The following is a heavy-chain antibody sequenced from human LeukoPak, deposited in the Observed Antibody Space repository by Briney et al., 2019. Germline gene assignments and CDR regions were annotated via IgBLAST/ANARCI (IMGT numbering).Heavy chain of an antibody. CDR3: AKGPLYYYGDNAWFGP. J-gene: IGHJ5*02. Sequence: PGGSLRLSCAASGFTFSSYAMSWVRQAPGKGLEWVSAISGSGGSTYYADSVKGRFTISRDNSKNTLYLQMNSLRAEDTAVYYCAKGPLYYYGDNAWFGPWGQGTLVTVSS. CDR1: GFTFSSYA. D-gene: IGHD4-17*01. CDR2: ISGSGGST. V-gene: IGHV3-23*01.